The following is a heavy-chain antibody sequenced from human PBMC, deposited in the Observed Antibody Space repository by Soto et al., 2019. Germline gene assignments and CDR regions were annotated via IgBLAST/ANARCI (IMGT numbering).Heavy chain of an antibody. V-gene: IGHV4-34*01. D-gene: IGHD6-19*01. CDR1: GGSFSGYY. J-gene: IGHJ5*02. Sequence: SETLSLTCAVYGGSFSGYYWSWIRQPPGKGLEWIGEINHSGSTNYNPSLKSRVTISVDTSKNQFSLKLSSVTAADTAVYYCARPKQWLGRLVAPWGQGTLVTVS. CDR3: ARPKQWLGRLVAP. CDR2: INHSGST.